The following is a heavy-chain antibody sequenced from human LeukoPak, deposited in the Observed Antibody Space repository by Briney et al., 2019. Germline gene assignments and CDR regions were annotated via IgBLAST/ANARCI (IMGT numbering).Heavy chain of an antibody. D-gene: IGHD6-13*01. CDR3: ARDQGSLTRSWYTGY. V-gene: IGHV1-2*06. J-gene: IGHJ4*02. Sequence: ASVKVSXKASGYAFTGYHIHWVRQAPGQGLEWMGRINPYSGDTNFAQKFQGRVTMTRDTSITRAYMDLSSLPPDDTAVYFCARDQGSLTRSWYTGYWGQGTQVTVSS. CDR2: INPYSGDT. CDR1: GYAFTGYH.